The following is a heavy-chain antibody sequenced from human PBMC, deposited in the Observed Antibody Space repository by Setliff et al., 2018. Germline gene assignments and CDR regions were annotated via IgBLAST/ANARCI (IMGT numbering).Heavy chain of an antibody. CDR2: IYHSGSI. CDR3: ARAHTWSLPNDNSGYPGWFDP. Sequence: SETLSLTCTVSGGSISSSNWWTWVRQPPGKGLEWIGEIYHSGSINYNPSLKSRVTMSVDTSKNHVSLKLSSVTAADTAVYYCARAHTWSLPNDNSGYPGWFDPWGQGTLVTVSS. D-gene: IGHD3-22*01. V-gene: IGHV4-4*02. CDR1: GGSISSSNW. J-gene: IGHJ5*02.